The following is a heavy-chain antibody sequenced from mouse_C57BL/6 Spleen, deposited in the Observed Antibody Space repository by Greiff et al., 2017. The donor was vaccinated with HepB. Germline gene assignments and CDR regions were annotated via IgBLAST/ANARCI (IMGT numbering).Heavy chain of an antibody. CDR3: ARYGENDYDGYYAIDY. CDR1: GYTFTSYW. D-gene: IGHD2-4*01. Sequence: QVQLQQPGAELVKPGASVKLSCKASGYTFTSYWMHWVKQRPGQGLEWIGMVHPNSGSTNYNEKFKSKATLTVDKSSSTAYMQLSSLTSEDSAVYYCARYGENDYDGYYAIDYWGQGTSVTVSS. CDR2: VHPNSGST. V-gene: IGHV1-64*01. J-gene: IGHJ4*01.